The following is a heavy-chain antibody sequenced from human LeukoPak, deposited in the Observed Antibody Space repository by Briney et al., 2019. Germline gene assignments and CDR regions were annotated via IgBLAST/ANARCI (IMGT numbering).Heavy chain of an antibody. V-gene: IGHV3-7*01. D-gene: IGHD1-1*01. CDR2: IKQDGSAK. J-gene: IGHJ4*02. CDR3: AGCAGNSCYFDY. Sequence: GGSLTLSCAASGFSFISYWMSWVRQAPGKGLEWVAYIKQDGSAKNYVDSVKGRFTISRDNAKNSLYLQLSSLRAEDMAVYYCAGCAGNSCYFDYWGQGTLVIVSS. CDR1: GFSFISYW.